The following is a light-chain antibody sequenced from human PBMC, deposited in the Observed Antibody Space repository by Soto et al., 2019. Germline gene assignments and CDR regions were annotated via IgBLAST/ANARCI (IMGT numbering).Light chain of an antibody. CDR1: QSVSNN. CDR2: GAS. J-gene: IGKJ1*01. CDR3: QQYNTWPRT. Sequence: EIVMTQSPATLSVSPGERATLSCRASQSVSNNLAWYQQKPGQAPRLLIYGASTRATGIPARFSSSGSGTEFTLTVSSLQSEDFAVYYCQQYNTWPRTFGQGTKVEIK. V-gene: IGKV3-15*01.